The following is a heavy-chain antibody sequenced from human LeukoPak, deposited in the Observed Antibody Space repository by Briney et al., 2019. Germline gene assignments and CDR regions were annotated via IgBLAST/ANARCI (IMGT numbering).Heavy chain of an antibody. J-gene: IGHJ4*02. Sequence: ASVKVSCKASGYTFTSYGISWVRQAPGQGLEWMGWISAYNSNTNYAQKLQGRVTMTTDTSTSTAYMGLRSLRSDDTAVYYCARVQERRGMIDYWGQGTLVTVSS. CDR3: ARVQERRGMIDY. CDR1: GYTFTSYG. V-gene: IGHV1-18*01. CDR2: ISAYNSNT.